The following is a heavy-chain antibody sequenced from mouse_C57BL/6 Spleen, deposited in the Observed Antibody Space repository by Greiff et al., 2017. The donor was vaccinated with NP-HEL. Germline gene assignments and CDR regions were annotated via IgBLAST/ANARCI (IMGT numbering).Heavy chain of an antibody. CDR1: GYTFTDYY. V-gene: IGHV1-19*01. D-gene: IGHD1-1*01. CDR2: INPYNGGT. CDR3: ARRDYGSGYYFDY. J-gene: IGHJ2*01. Sequence: EVKLVESGPVLVKPGASVKMSCKASGYTFTDYYMNWVKQSHGKSLEWIGVINPYNGGTSYNQKFKGKATLTVDKSSSTAYMELNSLTSEDSAVYYCARRDYGSGYYFDYWGQGTTLTVSS.